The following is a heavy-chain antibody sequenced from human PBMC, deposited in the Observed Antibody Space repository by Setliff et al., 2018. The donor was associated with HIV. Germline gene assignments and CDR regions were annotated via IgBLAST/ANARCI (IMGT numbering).Heavy chain of an antibody. Sequence: PSETLSLTCNVSGGYVSSKSYYWAWIRQPPGKGLEWIGTMYYSGNTYYSPSLKSRVTMSVDKSKNQFSRRLSSVTAADTAVYYCARARRAGSGPKYFQHWGQGTLVTVSS. CDR2: MYYSGNT. CDR1: GGYVSSKSYY. J-gene: IGHJ1*01. V-gene: IGHV4-39*07. D-gene: IGHD2-15*01. CDR3: ARARRAGSGPKYFQH.